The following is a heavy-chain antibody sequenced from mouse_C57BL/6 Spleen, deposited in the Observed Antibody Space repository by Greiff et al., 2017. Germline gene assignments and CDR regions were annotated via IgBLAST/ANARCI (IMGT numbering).Heavy chain of an antibody. CDR1: GYTFTEYT. V-gene: IGHV1-62-2*01. CDR3: ARHEPVIYYGNYGAMDY. Sequence: QVQLQQSGAELVKPGASVKLSCKASGYTFTEYTIHWVKQRSGQGLEWIGWFYPGSGSIKYNEKFKDKATFTADKSSSTVYMELSRLTSEDSAVYFCARHEPVIYYGNYGAMDYWGQGTSVTVSS. D-gene: IGHD2-1*01. CDR2: FYPGSGSI. J-gene: IGHJ4*01.